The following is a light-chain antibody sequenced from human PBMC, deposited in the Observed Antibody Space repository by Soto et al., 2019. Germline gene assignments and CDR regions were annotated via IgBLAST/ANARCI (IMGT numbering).Light chain of an antibody. Sequence: DIQMTQSPSSLSASVGDRVTITCQASQDIRKSLNWFQQRPGKAPQLLVYDASTLETGVPSRFSGSGSGTDFTFTISSLHPEDIATYFCQQYNDLPLTFGGGTRVEMK. V-gene: IGKV1-33*01. CDR2: DAS. CDR3: QQYNDLPLT. J-gene: IGKJ4*01. CDR1: QDIRKS.